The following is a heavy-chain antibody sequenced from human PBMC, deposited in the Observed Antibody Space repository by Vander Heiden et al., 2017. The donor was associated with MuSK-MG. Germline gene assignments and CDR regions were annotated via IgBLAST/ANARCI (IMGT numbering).Heavy chain of an antibody. CDR3: TLSRDGYNILDY. D-gene: IGHD5-12*01. V-gene: IGHV2-70*04. Sequence: QVTLKESGPALVKPTQTLTLTCTFSGFSLSTSGMRVSWIRQPPGKALEWLARSDWDDDKFYSTSLKTRLTISKDTSKNQVVLTMTNMDPVDTATYYCTLSRDGYNILDYWGQGTLVTVSS. CDR2: SDWDDDK. J-gene: IGHJ4*02. CDR1: GFSLSTSGMR.